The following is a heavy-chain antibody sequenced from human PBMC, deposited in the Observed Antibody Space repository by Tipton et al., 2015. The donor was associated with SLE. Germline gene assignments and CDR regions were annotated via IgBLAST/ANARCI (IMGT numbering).Heavy chain of an antibody. Sequence: TLSLTCAVSGYSISSGYYWGWIRQPPGKGLEWIGYIYYSGSTNYNPSPKSRVTISVDTSKNQFSLKLSSVTAADTAVYYCARAGGDSSGWDFDYWGQGTLVTVPS. CDR3: ARAGGDSSGWDFDY. J-gene: IGHJ4*02. CDR1: GYSISSGYY. D-gene: IGHD6-19*01. V-gene: IGHV4-38-2*01. CDR2: IYYSGST.